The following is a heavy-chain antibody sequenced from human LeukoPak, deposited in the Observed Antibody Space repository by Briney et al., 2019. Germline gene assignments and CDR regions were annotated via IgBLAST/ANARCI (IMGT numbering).Heavy chain of an antibody. D-gene: IGHD2-15*01. CDR2: INPSGGST. CDR3: ARDLSAYCSGGSCYSYFDY. CDR1: GYTFTSYY. Sequence: GASVKVSCKASGYTFTSYYMHWVRQAPGQGLEWMGIINPSGGSTSYAQKFQGRVTMTRDMSTSTVYMELSGLRSEDTAVYYCARDLSAYCSGGSCYSYFDYWGQGTLVTVSS. J-gene: IGHJ4*02. V-gene: IGHV1-46*01.